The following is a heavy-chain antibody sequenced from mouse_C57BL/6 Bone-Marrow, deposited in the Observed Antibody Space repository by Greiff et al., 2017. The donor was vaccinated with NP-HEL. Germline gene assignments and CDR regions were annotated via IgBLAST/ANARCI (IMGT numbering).Heavy chain of an antibody. Sequence: ESGAELVRPGTSVKVSCKASGYAFTNYLIEWVKQRPGQGLEWIGVINPGSGGTNYNEKFKGKATLTADKSSSTAYMQLSSLTSEDSAVYFCARSPSYDGYWIYAMDYWGQGTSVTVSS. CDR1: GYAFTNYL. CDR3: ARSPSYDGYWIYAMDY. J-gene: IGHJ4*01. D-gene: IGHD2-3*01. V-gene: IGHV1-54*01. CDR2: INPGSGGT.